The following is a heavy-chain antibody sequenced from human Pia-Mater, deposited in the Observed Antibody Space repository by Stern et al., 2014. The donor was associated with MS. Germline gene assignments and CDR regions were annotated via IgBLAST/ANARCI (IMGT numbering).Heavy chain of an antibody. Sequence: VQLVESGAEVKKPGSSVKVSCKASGGTFSSYEITWVRQAPGQGLEWMGGIITTFDTPTYAQKFQDRVTISADESTNTAYLELNGLKSDDTAIYFCARAYTYYSNSAGYWGQGTLVTVSS. J-gene: IGHJ4*02. CDR3: ARAYTYYSNSAGY. CDR1: GGTFSSYE. CDR2: IITTFDTP. D-gene: IGHD3-10*01. V-gene: IGHV1-69*01.